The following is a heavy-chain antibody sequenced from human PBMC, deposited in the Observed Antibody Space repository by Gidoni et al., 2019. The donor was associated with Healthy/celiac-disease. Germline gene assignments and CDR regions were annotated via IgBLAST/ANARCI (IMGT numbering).Heavy chain of an antibody. V-gene: IGHV3-9*01. CDR3: AKDTLPHHIAARMGFYGMDV. D-gene: IGHD6-6*01. CDR2: ISWNSGSI. Sequence: EVQLVESGGGLVQPGRSLRLSCAASGFTFDDYAMHWVRQAPGKGLEWVSGISWNSGSIGYADSVKGRFTISRDNAKNSLYLQMNSLRAEDTALYYCAKDTLPHHIAARMGFYGMDVWGQGTTVTVSS. J-gene: IGHJ6*02. CDR1: GFTFDDYA.